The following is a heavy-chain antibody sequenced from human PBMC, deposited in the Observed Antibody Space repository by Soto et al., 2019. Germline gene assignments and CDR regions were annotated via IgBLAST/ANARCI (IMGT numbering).Heavy chain of an antibody. V-gene: IGHV1-69*06. CDR1: GCTFSSYA. Sequence: QVQLVQSGAEVKKPGSSVKVSCKASGCTFSSYAISWVRQAPGQGLEWMGGIIPIFGTANYAQKFQGRVTITADKSTSTAYMELSSLRSEDTAVYYCARGRTTVTDYYYYGMDVWGQGTTVTVSS. CDR3: ARGRTTVTDYYYYGMDV. CDR2: IIPIFGTA. D-gene: IGHD4-4*01. J-gene: IGHJ6*02.